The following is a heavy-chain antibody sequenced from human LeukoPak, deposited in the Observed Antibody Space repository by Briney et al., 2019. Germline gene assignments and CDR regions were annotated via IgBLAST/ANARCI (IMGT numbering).Heavy chain of an antibody. CDR3: ARGGQPGTRRIQLYLNWFDP. Sequence: PGRSLRLSCAASGFTFSSYGMHWVRQAPGKGLEWVAVIWYDGSNKYYADSVKGRFTISRDNSKNTLYLQMNSLRAEDTAVYYCARGGQPGTRRIQLYLNWFDPWGQGTLVTVSS. V-gene: IGHV3-33*01. CDR2: IWYDGSNK. CDR1: GFTFSSYG. D-gene: IGHD5-18*01. J-gene: IGHJ5*02.